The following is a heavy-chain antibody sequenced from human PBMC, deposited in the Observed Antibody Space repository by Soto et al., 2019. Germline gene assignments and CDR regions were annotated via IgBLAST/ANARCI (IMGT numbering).Heavy chain of an antibody. J-gene: IGHJ5*02. Sequence: QVPLVQSGAEVKKPGASVKVSCKASGYPFTSYAIIWVRQAPGQGLEWMGWINAYNGNTNYAQKLQGRVTMTTDTSTSTVYMELRSLRSDDTAVYYCARSGIAAAGFGNWFDPWGRGTLVTVSS. CDR1: GYPFTSYA. CDR3: ARSGIAAAGFGNWFDP. V-gene: IGHV1-18*01. CDR2: INAYNGNT. D-gene: IGHD6-13*01.